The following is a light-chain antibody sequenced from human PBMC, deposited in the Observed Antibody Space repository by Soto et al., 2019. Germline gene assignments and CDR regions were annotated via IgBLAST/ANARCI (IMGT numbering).Light chain of an antibody. V-gene: IGKV3-20*01. CDR1: QSVGSY. Sequence: ETVMTHSLPTLLLPLGARATSPCRASQSVGSYLAWYQQKPGQAPRLLIYGASNRATGIPDRFSGGGSGTDFTLTITRLEPEDSAVYFCQQYTGPPTTFGQGTRLEIK. CDR3: QQYTGPPTT. J-gene: IGKJ5*01. CDR2: GAS.